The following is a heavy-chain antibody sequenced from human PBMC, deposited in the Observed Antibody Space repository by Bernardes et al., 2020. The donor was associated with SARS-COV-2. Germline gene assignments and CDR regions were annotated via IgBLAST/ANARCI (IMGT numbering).Heavy chain of an antibody. CDR2: ISSTSNYI. Sequence: GGSLILSCAASGFTFSAYGMTWVRQAPGTGLEWVSFISSTSNYIYYADSVKGRFTISRDNAKNSVHLLMSSLRAEDTAVYYCARDRLKAGVVPYPLDVWGQGTTVTVSS. D-gene: IGHD3-3*01. CDR3: ARDRLKAGVVPYPLDV. CDR1: GFTFSAYG. V-gene: IGHV3-21*01. J-gene: IGHJ6*02.